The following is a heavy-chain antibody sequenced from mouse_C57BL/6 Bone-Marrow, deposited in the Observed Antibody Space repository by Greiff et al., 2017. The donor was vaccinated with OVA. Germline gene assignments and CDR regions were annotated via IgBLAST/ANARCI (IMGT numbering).Heavy chain of an antibody. CDR1: GFTFSDAW. Sequence: EVKLVESGGGLVQPGGSMKLSCAASGFTFSDAWMDWVRQSPEKGLEWVAEIRNKANNHATYYAESVKGRFTISRDDSKSSVYLQMNSLRAEDTGIYYCTSPSTMVTAWYFDVWGTGTTVTVSS. CDR2: IRNKANNHAT. V-gene: IGHV6-6*01. CDR3: TSPSTMVTAWYFDV. J-gene: IGHJ1*03. D-gene: IGHD2-2*01.